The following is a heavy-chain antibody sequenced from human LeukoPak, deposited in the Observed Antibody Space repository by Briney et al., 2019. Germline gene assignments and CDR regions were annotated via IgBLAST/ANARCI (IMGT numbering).Heavy chain of an antibody. J-gene: IGHJ5*02. CDR1: GGSISSYY. V-gene: IGHV4-34*01. D-gene: IGHD2-2*01. Sequence: SETLSLTCTVSGGSISSYYWSWIRQPPGKGLEWIGEINHSGSTNYNPSLKSRVTISVDTSKNQFSLKLSSVTAADTAVYYCARGLFPIVVVPAADNWFDPWGQGTLVTVSS. CDR3: ARGLFPIVVVPAADNWFDP. CDR2: INHSGST.